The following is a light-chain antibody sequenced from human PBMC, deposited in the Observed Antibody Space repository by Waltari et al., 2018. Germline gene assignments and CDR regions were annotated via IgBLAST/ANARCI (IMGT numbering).Light chain of an antibody. J-gene: IGLJ2*01. CDR2: DVS. V-gene: IGLV2-14*03. CDR3: SSYTRSSTLVV. CDR1: SSDVGGYNY. Sequence: QSALTQPASVSGSTGQSITISCTGTSSDVGGYNYVSWYQHHPGKAPKLMIYDVSNRPSGVSKRFSGSKSGNTASLTISWLQAEDEADYYCSSYTRSSTLVVFGGGTKLTVL.